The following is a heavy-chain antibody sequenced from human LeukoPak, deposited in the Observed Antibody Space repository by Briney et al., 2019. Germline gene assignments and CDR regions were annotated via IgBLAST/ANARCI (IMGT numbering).Heavy chain of an antibody. V-gene: IGHV3-53*01. D-gene: IGHD6-6*01. J-gene: IGHJ5*02. CDR3: AKPASSIAARPTGGFDP. Sequence: GGSLRLSCAASGFTVNSNYMIWVRQAPGKGLEWVSVIYSGGSTHYADSVEGRITISRDNSKNTLYLQMNSQRAEDTAVYYCAKPASSIAARPTGGFDPWGQGTLVTVSS. CDR2: IYSGGST. CDR1: GFTVNSNY.